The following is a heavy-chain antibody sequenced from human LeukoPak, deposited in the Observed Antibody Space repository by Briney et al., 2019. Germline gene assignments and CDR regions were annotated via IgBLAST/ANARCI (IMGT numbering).Heavy chain of an antibody. J-gene: IGHJ4*02. Sequence: ASVKVSCKASGYTFTSYGISWVRQAPGQGLEWMGWISAYNGNTNYAQKLQGRVTMTTDTSTGTAFMELRSLRSDGTAVYYCARIGYCSGGSCYLIDYWGQGTLVTVSS. D-gene: IGHD2-15*01. CDR3: ARIGYCSGGSCYLIDY. V-gene: IGHV1-18*01. CDR1: GYTFTSYG. CDR2: ISAYNGNT.